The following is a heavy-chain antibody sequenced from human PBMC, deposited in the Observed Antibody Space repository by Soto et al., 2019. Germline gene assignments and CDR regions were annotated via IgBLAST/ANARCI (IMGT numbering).Heavy chain of an antibody. CDR3: VSSRSAIYGDALDV. V-gene: IGHV4-59*03. Sequence: PSETLSLTCSVSGGSISSYFRNWLRQPPGKGLEWIGYIYDDGTTDYNPSLKSRVTTLLDMSKNQFSLKLSSVTAADTAVYYCVSSRSAIYGDALDVWGQGTMVTV. D-gene: IGHD2-2*01. J-gene: IGHJ3*01. CDR2: IYDDGTT. CDR1: GGSISSYF.